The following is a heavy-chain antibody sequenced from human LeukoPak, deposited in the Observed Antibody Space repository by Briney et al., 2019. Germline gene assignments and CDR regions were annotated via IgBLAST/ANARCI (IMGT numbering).Heavy chain of an antibody. CDR1: GFTFSSYA. V-gene: IGHV3-23*01. Sequence: GGSLRLSCAASGFTFSSYAMSWVRQAPGKGLEWVSSISGSGGSTYCADSVKGRFTISRDNSKNTLYLQMNSPRDEGTAVYYCAKDDHGGSGWRDYFDYWGQGTLVTVST. J-gene: IGHJ4*02. CDR3: AKDDHGGSGWRDYFDY. CDR2: ISGSGGST. D-gene: IGHD6-19*01.